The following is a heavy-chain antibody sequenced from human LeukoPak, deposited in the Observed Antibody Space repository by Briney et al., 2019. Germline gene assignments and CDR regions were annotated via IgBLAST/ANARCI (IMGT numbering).Heavy chain of an antibody. Sequence: SGTLSLTCAVSGGSISSTNWWSWVRQPPGKGLEWIGETHHSGSTNYNPSLKSRVTTPVDKSKNQFSLKLSSVTAADTAVYYCVRAGYGGNSADYWGQGTLVTVSS. CDR1: GGSISSTNW. V-gene: IGHV4-4*02. CDR2: THHSGST. D-gene: IGHD4-23*01. J-gene: IGHJ4*02. CDR3: VRAGYGGNSADY.